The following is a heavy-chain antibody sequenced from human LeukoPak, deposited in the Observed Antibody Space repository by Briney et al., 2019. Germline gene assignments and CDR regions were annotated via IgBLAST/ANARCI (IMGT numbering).Heavy chain of an antibody. CDR3: ARERYSGYDLGY. CDR2: INPSGGST. J-gene: IGHJ4*02. V-gene: IGHV1-46*03. Sequence: ASVKVSCKASGYTFTSYYMHWVRQAPGQGLEWMGIINPSGGSTSYAQKFQGRVTMTRDTSTSTVYMEPSSLRSEDTAVYYCARERYSGYDLGYWGQGTLVTVSS. D-gene: IGHD5-12*01. CDR1: GYTFTSYY.